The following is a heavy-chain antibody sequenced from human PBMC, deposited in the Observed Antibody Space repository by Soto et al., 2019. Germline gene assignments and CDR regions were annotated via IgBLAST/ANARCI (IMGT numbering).Heavy chain of an antibody. CDR1: GFAFNNYG. CDR3: ARDRSSYYDILTVDAFDI. CDR2: ISKSDYT. Sequence: PGGSLRLSCTVSGFAFNNYGINWVRQAPGKGLEWVSSISKSDYTYYSDSVKGRFTISRDSAKNSVSLQMNTLRVEDTAVYYCARDRSSYYDILTVDAFDIWGQGTMVTVSS. J-gene: IGHJ3*02. V-gene: IGHV3-21*01. D-gene: IGHD3-9*01.